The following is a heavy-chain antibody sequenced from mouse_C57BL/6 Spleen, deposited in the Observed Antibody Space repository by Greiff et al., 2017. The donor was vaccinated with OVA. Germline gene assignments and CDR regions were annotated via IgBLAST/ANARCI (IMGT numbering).Heavy chain of an antibody. CDR1: GFSLTSYA. Sequence: QVQLQQSGPGLVAPSQSLSITCTVSGFSLTSYAISWVRQPPGKGLEWLGVIWTGGGTNYNSALKSRLSISKDNSKSQVFLKMNSLQTDDTARYYCARIYYGSSPYYFDYWGQGTTLTVSS. CDR3: ARIYYGSSPYYFDY. CDR2: IWTGGGT. J-gene: IGHJ2*01. D-gene: IGHD1-1*01. V-gene: IGHV2-9-1*01.